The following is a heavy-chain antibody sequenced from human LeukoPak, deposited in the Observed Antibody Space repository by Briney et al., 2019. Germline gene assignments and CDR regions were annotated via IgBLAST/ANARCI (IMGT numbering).Heavy chain of an antibody. V-gene: IGHV3-9*01. CDR1: GFTFDDYA. CDR3: AKGSSGYYNWFDT. J-gene: IGHJ5*02. D-gene: IGHD3-22*01. CDR2: ISWNRGSI. Sequence: GRSLRLSCAASGFTFDDYAMHWVRQAPRKGLEWGSGISWNRGSIGYADSVKGRFTISRDNAKNSLYLQMNRLRAEDTALYYCAKGSSGYYNWFDTWGQGTLVTVSS.